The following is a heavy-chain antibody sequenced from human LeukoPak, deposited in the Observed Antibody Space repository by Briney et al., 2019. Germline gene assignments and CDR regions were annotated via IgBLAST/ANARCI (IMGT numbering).Heavy chain of an antibody. D-gene: IGHD1-1*01. Sequence: SETLSLTCTVSGGSISSYYWSWIRQPPGKGLEWIGEINHSGSTNYNPSLKSRVTISVDTSNNQFSLKLSSVTAADTAVYYCARAPYSWKDVGLDYWGQGILVTVSS. CDR2: INHSGST. V-gene: IGHV4-34*01. J-gene: IGHJ4*02. CDR3: ARAPYSWKDVGLDY. CDR1: GGSISSYY.